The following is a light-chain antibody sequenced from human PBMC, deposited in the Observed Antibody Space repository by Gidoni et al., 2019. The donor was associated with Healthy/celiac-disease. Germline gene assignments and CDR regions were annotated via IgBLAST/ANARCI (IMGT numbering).Light chain of an antibody. J-gene: IGKJ3*01. Sequence: DIVMTQSPLSLHVTPGKPASISCRSSTSLLHSNGYNYLDWYLQKPRKSPQPLIYLASNRASGVPDRFSGRGSGTDFTLKSSRGDDEDVGVYYCMQAIQTPFTFGPGTKVDIK. CDR1: TSLLHSNGYNY. CDR2: LAS. CDR3: MQAIQTPFT. V-gene: IGKV2-28*01.